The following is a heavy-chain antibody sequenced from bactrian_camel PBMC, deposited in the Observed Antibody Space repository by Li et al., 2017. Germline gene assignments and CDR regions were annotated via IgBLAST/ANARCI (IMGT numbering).Heavy chain of an antibody. CDR1: GFTFSNNW. CDR2: IFSDGTNE. Sequence: HVQLVESGGGLVQPGGSLRLSCVASGFTFSNNWMLWVPQAPGKGLEWVSAIFSDGTNENYADSVKGRFTISRDSAKNMVYLQMNNLKSEDTAMYYCVNGASDVGYNYWGQGTQVTVS. D-gene: IGHD3*01. V-gene: IGHV3S6*01. J-gene: IGHJ4*01. CDR3: VNGASDVGYNY.